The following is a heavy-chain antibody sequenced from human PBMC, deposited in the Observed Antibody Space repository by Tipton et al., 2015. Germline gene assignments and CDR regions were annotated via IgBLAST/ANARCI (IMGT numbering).Heavy chain of an antibody. V-gene: IGHV3-7*03. Sequence: SLRLSCAASGFTFSSSALSWVRQAPGKGLEWVANIKQDGSEKYYVDSVKGRFTISRDNAKNSLYLQMNSLRAEDTAVYYCARDYGDTRYFDLWGRGTLVTVSS. CDR2: IKQDGSEK. CDR3: ARDYGDTRYFDL. D-gene: IGHD4-17*01. CDR1: GFTFSSSA. J-gene: IGHJ2*01.